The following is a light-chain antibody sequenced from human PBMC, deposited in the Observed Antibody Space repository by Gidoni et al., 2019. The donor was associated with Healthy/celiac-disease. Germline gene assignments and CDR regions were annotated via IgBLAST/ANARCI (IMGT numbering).Light chain of an antibody. CDR1: QGIRSY. CDR2: AAS. J-gene: IGKJ4*01. V-gene: IGKV1-8*01. CDR3: QQYYSYPLT. Sequence: AIRMTQSPSSFSASTGDRVTITCRASQGIRSYLAWYQQKPGKAPKLLIYAASTLQSGVPSRFSGSGSGTDFTLTISCLQSEDFATYYCQQYYSYPLTFXGXTKVEIK.